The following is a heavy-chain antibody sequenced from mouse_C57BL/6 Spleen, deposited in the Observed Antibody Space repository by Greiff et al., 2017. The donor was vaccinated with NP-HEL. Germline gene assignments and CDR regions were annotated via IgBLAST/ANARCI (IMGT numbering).Heavy chain of an antibody. V-gene: IGHV1-19*01. CDR2: INPYNGGT. J-gene: IGHJ1*03. CDR3: ARRATVVAKDWYFDV. D-gene: IGHD1-1*01. CDR1: GYTFTDYY. Sequence: EVQLQQSGPVLVKPGASVKMSCKASGYTFTDYYMNWVKQSHGKSLEWIGVINPYNGGTSYNQKFKGKATLTVDKSSSTAYMELNSLTSEDSAVYYCARRATVVAKDWYFDVWGTGTTVTVSS.